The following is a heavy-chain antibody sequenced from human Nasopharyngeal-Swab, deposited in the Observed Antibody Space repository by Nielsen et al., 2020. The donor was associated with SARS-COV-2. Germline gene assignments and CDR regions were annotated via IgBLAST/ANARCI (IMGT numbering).Heavy chain of an antibody. CDR2: IDPSDSYT. Sequence: VSQMRGKGLAWMGRIDPSDSYTNYSPSFQGHVTISADKSISTAYLQWSSLKASDTAMYYCARQFRGYYDSSGPLSWFDPWGQGTLVTVSS. J-gene: IGHJ5*02. CDR3: ARQFRGYYDSSGPLSWFDP. V-gene: IGHV5-10-1*01. D-gene: IGHD3-22*01.